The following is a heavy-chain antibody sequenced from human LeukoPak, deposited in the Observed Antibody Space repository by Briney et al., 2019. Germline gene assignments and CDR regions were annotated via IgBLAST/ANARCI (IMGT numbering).Heavy chain of an antibody. CDR3: AKDPKLTAYAFDI. Sequence: GGSLRLSCAASGFTFSSYGMHWVRQAPGKGLEWVAFIRYDGSNKYYADSVKGRFTISRDNSKNTLYLQMNSLRAEDTAVYYCAKDPKLTAYAFDIWGQGTMVTVSS. CDR2: IRYDGSNK. D-gene: IGHD1-1*01. V-gene: IGHV3-30*02. CDR1: GFTFSSYG. J-gene: IGHJ3*02.